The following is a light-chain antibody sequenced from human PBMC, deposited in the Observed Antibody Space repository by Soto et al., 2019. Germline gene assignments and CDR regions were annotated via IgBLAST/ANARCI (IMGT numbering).Light chain of an antibody. CDR2: RNG. J-gene: IGLJ2*01. V-gene: IGLV1-44*01. CDR3: ASWDGNGRGVL. Sequence: QSGLTQPASASGTPGQRITISCSGSSSNVGRNTVHWYQHLPGRPHKVFIYRNGHRPSGVPDRFSGAQSGSSASLAISGLQSEEEADYYCASWDGNGRGVLFGGGTKLTVL. CDR1: SSNVGRNT.